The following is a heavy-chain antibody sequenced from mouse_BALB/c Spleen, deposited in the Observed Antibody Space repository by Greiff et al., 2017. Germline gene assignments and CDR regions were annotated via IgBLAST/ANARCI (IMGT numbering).Heavy chain of an antibody. Sequence: EVQLVESGPSLVKPSQTLSLTCSVTGDSITSGYWNWIRKFPGNKLEYMGYISYSGSTYYNPSLKSRISITRDTSKNQYYLQLKSVTTEDTATYYCARYYRYDEGGFDYWGQGTTLTVSS. CDR2: ISYSGST. CDR3: ARYYRYDEGGFDY. D-gene: IGHD2-14*01. V-gene: IGHV3-8*02. J-gene: IGHJ2*01. CDR1: GDSITSGY.